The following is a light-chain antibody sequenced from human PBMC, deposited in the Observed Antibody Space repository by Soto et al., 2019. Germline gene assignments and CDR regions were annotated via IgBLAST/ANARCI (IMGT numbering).Light chain of an antibody. CDR1: SSDVGGYNY. V-gene: IGLV2-14*01. Sequence: QSALTQPASVSGSPGQSITISCTGTSSDVGGYNYVSWYQQHPGKAPKLMIYDVSNRPSGVSNRFSGSKSGNTASLTISGLQAEDVADYYCSSYTSSSTFYVVGTGTKVTVL. J-gene: IGLJ1*01. CDR3: SSYTSSSTFYV. CDR2: DVS.